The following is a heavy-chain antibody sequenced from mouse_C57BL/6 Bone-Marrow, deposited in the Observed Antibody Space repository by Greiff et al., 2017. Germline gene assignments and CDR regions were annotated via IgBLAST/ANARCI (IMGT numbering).Heavy chain of an antibody. J-gene: IGHJ4*01. V-gene: IGHV1-39*01. Sequence: EVKLMESGPELVKPGASVKISCKASGYSFTDYNMNWVKQSNGKSLEWIGVINPNYGTTSYNQKFKGKATLTVDQSSSTAYMQLKSLTSEYSAVYYCKRGYDYDYAMDYGGQGTSVTVSS. D-gene: IGHD2-4*01. CDR3: KRGYDYDYAMDY. CDR2: INPNYGTT. CDR1: GYSFTDYN.